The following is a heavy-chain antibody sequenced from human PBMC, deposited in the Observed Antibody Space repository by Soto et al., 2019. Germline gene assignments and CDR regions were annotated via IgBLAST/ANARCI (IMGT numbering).Heavy chain of an antibody. J-gene: IGHJ4*02. CDR1: GFTFATYA. V-gene: IGHV3-30-3*01. D-gene: IGHD3-9*01. Sequence: GGSLRLSCAASGFTFATYAMHWVRQAPDKGLEWVAFISSDVSYKYYADSVKGRFTVSRDNSKNTLFLQMDSLRAEDTAVYYCARERKTTGYPHYWGQGTLVTVSS. CDR2: ISSDVSYK. CDR3: ARERKTTGYPHY.